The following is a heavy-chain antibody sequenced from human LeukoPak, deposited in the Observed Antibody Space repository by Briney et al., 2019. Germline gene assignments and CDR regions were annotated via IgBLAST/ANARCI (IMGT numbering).Heavy chain of an antibody. CDR1: GFPFSDYG. J-gene: IGHJ4*02. CDR2: ISHDGNNK. D-gene: IGHD3-22*01. Sequence: GGSLRLSCAASGFPFSDYGMYWVRQAPGKGLEWLAVISHDGNNKYYADSVKGRFTISRDNSKNTLYLQMNSLRAEDTAVYYCAKAGPFGMIVVVITTTFLDYWGQGTLVTVSS. CDR3: AKAGPFGMIVVVITTTFLDY. V-gene: IGHV3-30*18.